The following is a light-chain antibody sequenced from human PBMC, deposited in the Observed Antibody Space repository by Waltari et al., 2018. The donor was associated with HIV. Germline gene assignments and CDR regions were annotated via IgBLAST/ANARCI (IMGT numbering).Light chain of an antibody. Sequence: DVVMTQSPLSLPVTLGQPASISCRSSPSLVSSDGNTYLNWFQQRPGQSPSSQINMVAYRDSGVPDRFSGSGSGTDFTLRITRVEADDVGVYYCMQSTHWPGTFGQGTKVEIK. CDR3: MQSTHWPGT. J-gene: IGKJ1*01. CDR1: PSLVSSDGNTY. V-gene: IGKV2-30*01. CDR2: MVA.